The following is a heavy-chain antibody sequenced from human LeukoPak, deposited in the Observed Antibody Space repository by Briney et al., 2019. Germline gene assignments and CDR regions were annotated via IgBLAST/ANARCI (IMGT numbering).Heavy chain of an antibody. CDR3: ARLYSLETTVAHIPS. CDR2: INHSGST. J-gene: IGHJ4*02. Sequence: SETLSLTCAVYGGSFSGYYWSWIRQPPGKGLEWIGEINHSGSTNYNPSLKSRVTISVDTSKNQFSLKLSSVTAADTAVYYCARLYSLETTVAHIPSWGQGTLVTVSS. D-gene: IGHD4-23*01. V-gene: IGHV4-34*01. CDR1: GGSFSGYY.